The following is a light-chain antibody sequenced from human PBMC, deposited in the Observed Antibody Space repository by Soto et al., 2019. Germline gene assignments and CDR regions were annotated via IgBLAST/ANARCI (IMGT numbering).Light chain of an antibody. CDR3: QQYGYPQLT. J-gene: IGKJ4*01. CDR2: GAS. CDR1: QSISSNY. V-gene: IGKV3-20*01. Sequence: EIVLTQSPGTLSLSPGETVTLSCRASQSISSNYVAWFQHKPGQAPRLLIYGASSRAPGIPERFSGSGSGTDFSLTINRLEPEDSSVFYCQQYGYPQLTFGGRTKLEIK.